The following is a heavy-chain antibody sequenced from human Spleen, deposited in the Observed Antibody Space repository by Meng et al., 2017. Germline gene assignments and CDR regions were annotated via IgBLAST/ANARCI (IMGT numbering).Heavy chain of an antibody. Sequence: QPQLQESGPGLGRPSEARALTRSVSGGSISTSGYYWGWIRQPPGKGLEWIGSIGHSGFTYYTPSLKSRVTVSIDTSRNQFSLWLTSVTAADTAVYYCVRSSAWVRTGFDPWGQGTLVTVSS. D-gene: IGHD6-19*01. CDR2: IGHSGFT. CDR1: GGSISTSGYY. J-gene: IGHJ5*02. CDR3: VRSSAWVRTGFDP. V-gene: IGHV4-39*01.